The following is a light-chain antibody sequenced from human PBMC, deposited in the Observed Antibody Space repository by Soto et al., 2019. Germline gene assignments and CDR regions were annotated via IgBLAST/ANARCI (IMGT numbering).Light chain of an antibody. CDR3: QHYGSSPPTWT. CDR2: GAS. Sequence: EIVLTQSPGALSLSPGERANLSCRTSQSVSTNYLAWYQEKPGQAPRLLIYGASSRATGIPDRFSGSGSGTDFTLTISRLEPEDFAVYYCQHYGSSPPTWTFGQGTKVDIK. CDR1: QSVSTNY. V-gene: IGKV3-20*01. J-gene: IGKJ1*01.